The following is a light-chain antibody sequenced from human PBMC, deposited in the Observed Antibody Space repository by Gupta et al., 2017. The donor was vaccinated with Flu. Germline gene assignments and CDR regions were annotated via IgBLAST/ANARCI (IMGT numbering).Light chain of an antibody. Sequence: DIVMTQSPVSLTVTPGESASISCRSSQSLLHSNGYNYLDWYLQKPGQSPQLLIYVASNRASGVTDRFRGSGEGTDFTLKISRGEADDVGVYYCMQALQNPGKYTFGQGTKLEIK. V-gene: IGKV2-28*01. CDR3: MQALQNPGKYT. CDR1: QSLLHSNGYNY. J-gene: IGKJ2*01. CDR2: VAS.